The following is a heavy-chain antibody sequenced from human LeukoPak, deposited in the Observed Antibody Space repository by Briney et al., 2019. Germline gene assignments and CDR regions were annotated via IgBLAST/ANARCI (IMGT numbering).Heavy chain of an antibody. CDR1: GGSISSSNYY. Sequence: PSETLSLTCIVSGGSISSSNYYWGWIRQSPGKWLEWIGEINHSGSTNYNPSLMSRVTISVDTSKNQFSLKLSSVTAADTAVYFCARQNYGSAPLRYWGQGTLVTVSS. V-gene: IGHV4-39*01. CDR3: ARQNYGSAPLRY. J-gene: IGHJ4*02. CDR2: INHSGST. D-gene: IGHD3-10*01.